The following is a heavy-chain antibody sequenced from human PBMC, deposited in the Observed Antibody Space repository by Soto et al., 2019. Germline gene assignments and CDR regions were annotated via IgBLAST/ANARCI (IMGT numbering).Heavy chain of an antibody. CDR3: AKVGAVAGTAASYENWFDP. V-gene: IGHV3-30*18. CDR2: ISYDGSNK. CDR1: GFTFSSYG. Sequence: QVQLVESGGGVVQPGRSLRLSCAASGFTFSSYGMHWVRQAPGKGLEWVAVISYDGSNKYYADSVKGRFTISRDNSQNTLYLQMNSLRAEDTAVYYCAKVGAVAGTAASYENWFDPWGQGPLVTVSS. J-gene: IGHJ5*02. D-gene: IGHD6-19*01.